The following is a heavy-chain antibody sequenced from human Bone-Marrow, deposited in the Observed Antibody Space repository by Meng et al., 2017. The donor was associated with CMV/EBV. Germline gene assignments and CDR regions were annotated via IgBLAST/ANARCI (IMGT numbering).Heavy chain of an antibody. J-gene: IGHJ3*02. D-gene: IGHD3-22*01. CDR2: IYYSGST. CDR3: AREGAYYYDSSGYYSGDAFDI. CDR1: GGSISSYY. V-gene: IGHV4-59*01. Sequence: GSLRLSCTVSGGSISSYYWSWIRQPPGKGLEWIGYIYYSGSTNYNPSLKSRVTISVDTSKNQFSLKLSSVTAADTAVYYCAREGAYYYDSSGYYSGDAFDIWGQGTMVTVSS.